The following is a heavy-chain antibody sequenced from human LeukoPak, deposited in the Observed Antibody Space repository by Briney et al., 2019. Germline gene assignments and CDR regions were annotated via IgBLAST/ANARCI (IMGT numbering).Heavy chain of an antibody. Sequence: SQTLSLTCAISGDSVSSNSAAWNWIRQSPSRGLEWLGRTYYRSKWYNDYAVSVKSRITINPDTFKNQFSLQLNSVTPEDTAVYYCVRDYRAPDYYDSSGYSWFDPWGQGTLVTVSS. J-gene: IGHJ5*02. CDR2: TYYRSKWYN. V-gene: IGHV6-1*01. D-gene: IGHD3-22*01. CDR3: VRDYRAPDYYDSSGYSWFDP. CDR1: GDSVSSNSAA.